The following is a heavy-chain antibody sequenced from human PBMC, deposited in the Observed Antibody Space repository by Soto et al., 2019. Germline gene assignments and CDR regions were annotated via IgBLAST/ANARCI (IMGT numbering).Heavy chain of an antibody. CDR3: AGKPYYDSSGYCDY. CDR1: GFTFSSYA. CDR2: ISGSGGST. Sequence: EVQLLESGGGLVQPGGSLRLSCAASGFTFSSYAMSWVRQAPGKGLEWVSAISGSGGSTYYADSVKGRFTISRDNSKNTLYLQMNSLRAEDTAVYYCAGKPYYDSSGYCDYWGQGTLVSVSS. J-gene: IGHJ4*02. V-gene: IGHV3-23*01. D-gene: IGHD3-22*01.